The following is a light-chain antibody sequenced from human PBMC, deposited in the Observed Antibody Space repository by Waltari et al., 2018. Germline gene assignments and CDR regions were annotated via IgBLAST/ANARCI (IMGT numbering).Light chain of an antibody. CDR2: KDS. V-gene: IGLV3-25*03. Sequence: SYDLTQPPSVSVYPGQTARITCSGDAFPRPYAYWSQQKPGQAPWLLIYKDSERPSGIPERFSGSSSGTTVTLTISGVQAEDEADYYCQSADTNFADHVAFGGGTQLTVL. CDR3: QSADTNFADHVA. CDR1: AFPRPY. J-gene: IGLJ2*01.